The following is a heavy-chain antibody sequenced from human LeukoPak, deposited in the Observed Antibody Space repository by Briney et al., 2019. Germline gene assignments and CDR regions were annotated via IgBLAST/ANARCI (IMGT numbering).Heavy chain of an antibody. Sequence: PGGSLRLSCAASGFTFSSYWMHWVRQAPGKGLVWVSRINSDGSSTSYADSVKGRFTISRDNAKNTLYLQMNSLRAEDTAVYYCARDRDSSSWYGGHSWFDPWGQGTLVTVSS. V-gene: IGHV3-74*01. CDR1: GFTFSSYW. CDR3: ARDRDSSSWYGGHSWFDP. CDR2: INSDGSST. D-gene: IGHD6-13*01. J-gene: IGHJ5*02.